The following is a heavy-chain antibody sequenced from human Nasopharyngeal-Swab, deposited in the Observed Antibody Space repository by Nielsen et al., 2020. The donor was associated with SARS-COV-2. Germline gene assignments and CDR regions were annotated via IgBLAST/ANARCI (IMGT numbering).Heavy chain of an antibody. J-gene: IGHJ4*02. V-gene: IGHV3-21*06. CDR1: GFTFSTYS. CDR2: ISSSVSYI. D-gene: IGHD6-19*01. CDR3: ARLPSAWGRRDFDY. Sequence: GESLKISCAASGFTFSTYSMIWVRQAPAKGLEWVSWISSSVSYIYYADSVKGRFTISRDNVKNALYLQMSSLRAEDTAVYYCARLPSAWGRRDFDYWGQGTLATVSS.